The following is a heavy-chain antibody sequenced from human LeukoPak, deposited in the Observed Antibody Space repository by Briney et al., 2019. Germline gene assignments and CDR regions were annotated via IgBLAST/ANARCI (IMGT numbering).Heavy chain of an antibody. CDR1: GFTFSSYS. J-gene: IGHJ4*02. CDR3: ARADDYCSGSYAPFDY. D-gene: IGHD3-10*01. V-gene: IGHV3-21*01. Sequence: GGSLRLSCAASGFTFSSYSMNWVRQAPGKGLEWVSSISSSSSYIYYADSVKGRFTISRDNAKNSLYLQMNSLRAEDTAVYYCARADDYCSGSYAPFDYWGQGTLVTVSS. CDR2: ISSSSSYI.